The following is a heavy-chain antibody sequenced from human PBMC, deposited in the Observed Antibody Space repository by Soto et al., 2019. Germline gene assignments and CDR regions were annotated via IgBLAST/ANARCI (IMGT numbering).Heavy chain of an antibody. CDR3: ARGIVATYDYYYYGMDV. V-gene: IGHV1-69*13. CDR2: IIPIFGTA. Sequence: SVKVSCKACGGTFSSYAISWVRQAPGQGLEWMGGIIPIFGTANYAQKFQGRVTITADESTSTAYMELSSLRSEDTAVYYCARGIVATYDYYYYGMDVWGQGTTVTVSS. CDR1: GGTFSSYA. D-gene: IGHD5-12*01. J-gene: IGHJ6*02.